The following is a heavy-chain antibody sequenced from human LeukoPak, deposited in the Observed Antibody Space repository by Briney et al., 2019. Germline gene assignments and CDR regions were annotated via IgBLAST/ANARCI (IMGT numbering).Heavy chain of an antibody. CDR1: GDSISSSNW. J-gene: IGHJ5*02. Sequence: SETLSLTCAVSGDSISSSNWWSWVRQPPGKGLEWIREIYHSGSSNYNPSLKSRVTMSLNRSRNQFSLKLTSVTAADTAVYYCAREAAGQWFDPWGQGTLVTVSS. V-gene: IGHV4-4*02. CDR3: AREAAGQWFDP. CDR2: IYHSGSS. D-gene: IGHD6-25*01.